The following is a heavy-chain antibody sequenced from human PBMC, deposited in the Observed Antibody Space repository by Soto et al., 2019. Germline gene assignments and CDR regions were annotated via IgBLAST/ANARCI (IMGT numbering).Heavy chain of an antibody. J-gene: IGHJ4*02. CDR3: AKLVAAARGDY. CDR1: GVTFSSYG. V-gene: IGHV3-30*18. Sequence: GGSLRLSCAASGVTFSSYGMHWVRQAPGKGLEWVAVISYDGSNKYYADSVKGRFTISRDNSKNTLYLQMNSLRAEDTAVYYCAKLVAAARGDYWGQGTLVTVSS. CDR2: ISYDGSNK. D-gene: IGHD6-13*01.